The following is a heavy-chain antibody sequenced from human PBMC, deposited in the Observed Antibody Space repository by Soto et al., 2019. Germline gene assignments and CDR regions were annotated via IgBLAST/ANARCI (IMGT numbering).Heavy chain of an antibody. D-gene: IGHD3-9*01. CDR3: ARDLVSEYDILTGYPYGMDV. Sequence: SETLSLTCTVSGGSVSSGSYYWSCVRQPPGKGLEWIGYIYYSGSTNYNPSLKSRVTISVDTSKSQFSLKLSSVTAADTAVYYCARDLVSEYDILTGYPYGMDVSGQGTTVTVSS. V-gene: IGHV4-61*01. CDR2: IYYSGST. J-gene: IGHJ6*02. CDR1: GGSVSSGSYY.